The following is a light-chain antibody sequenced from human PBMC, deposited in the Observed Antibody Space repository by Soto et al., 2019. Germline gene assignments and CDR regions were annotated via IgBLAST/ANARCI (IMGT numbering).Light chain of an antibody. CDR1: QSVSSSY. V-gene: IGKV3-20*01. Sequence: EIEMTQSPATLSLSPGERATLSCRASQSVSSSYLAWYQQKPGQAPRLLIYGASSRATGIPDRFSGSGSETDFTLTISRLEPEDFAVYYCQQYGSSPWTFGQGTKVDI. CDR2: GAS. CDR3: QQYGSSPWT. J-gene: IGKJ1*01.